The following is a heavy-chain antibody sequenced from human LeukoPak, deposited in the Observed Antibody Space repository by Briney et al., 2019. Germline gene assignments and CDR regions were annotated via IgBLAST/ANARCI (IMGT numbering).Heavy chain of an antibody. D-gene: IGHD3-10*01. J-gene: IGHJ4*02. CDR2: ITPNGGAT. CDR1: GYTFTDYY. CDR3: ARERITMLGGLTFPLFDY. V-gene: IGHV1-2*02. Sequence: GASAKVSCKASGYTFTDYYLHWVRQAPGQGLEWIGGITPNGGATNYAQTFQGRVTMARDTSISTAYMDLGRLRSDDTAVYYCARERITMLGGLTFPLFDYWGQGTLVTVSS.